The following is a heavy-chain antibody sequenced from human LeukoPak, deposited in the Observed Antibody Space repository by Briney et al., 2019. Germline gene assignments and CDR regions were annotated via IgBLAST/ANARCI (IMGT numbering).Heavy chain of an antibody. CDR3: ARGRAARRRYYMDV. Sequence: ASVKVSCKASGGTFSSYAISWVRQAPGQGLEWMGGIIPIFGTANYAQKFQGRVTITSDESTSTAYMELSSLRSEDTAVYYCARGRAARRRYYMDVWGKGTTVTVSS. CDR1: GGTFSSYA. J-gene: IGHJ6*03. CDR2: IIPIFGTA. V-gene: IGHV1-69*13. D-gene: IGHD6-6*01.